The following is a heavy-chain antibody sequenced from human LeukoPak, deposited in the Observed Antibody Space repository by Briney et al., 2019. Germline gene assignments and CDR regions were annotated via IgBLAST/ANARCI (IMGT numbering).Heavy chain of an antibody. CDR1: GGTSSSYA. J-gene: IGHJ5*02. Sequence: SVKVSCKASGGTSSSYAISWVRQAPGQGLEWMGGIIPIFGTANYAQKFQGRVTITADESTSTAYMELSSLRSEDTAVYYCAREVVPGGNWFDPWGQGTLVTVSS. D-gene: IGHD2-2*01. CDR3: AREVVPGGNWFDP. CDR2: IIPIFGTA. V-gene: IGHV1-69*01.